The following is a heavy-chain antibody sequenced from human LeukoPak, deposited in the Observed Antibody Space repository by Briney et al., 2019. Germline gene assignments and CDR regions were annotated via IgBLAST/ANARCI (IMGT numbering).Heavy chain of an antibody. CDR1: GGSLSRKSYY. V-gene: IGHV4-39*01. D-gene: IGHD3-10*01. CDR3: ARKRGWFGELLSEYYFDY. J-gene: IGHJ4*02. Sequence: SETLSLTCTVSGGSLSRKSYYWGWIRQPPGKGLGWIGSIYYSGSTYYNPSLKSRVTISVDTSKNQFSLKLSSVTAADTAVYYCARKRGWFGELLSEYYFDYWGQGTLVTVSS. CDR2: IYYSGST.